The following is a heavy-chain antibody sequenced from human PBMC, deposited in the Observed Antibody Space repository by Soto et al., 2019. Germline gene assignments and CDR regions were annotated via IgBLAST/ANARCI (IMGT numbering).Heavy chain of an antibody. D-gene: IGHD6-13*01. CDR1: GYTLNSYG. J-gene: IGHJ6*02. Sequence: PVEVSCKDSGYTLNSYGISWVQQAPGQGLEWMGWISAYNGNTNYAQKLQGRVTMTTDTSTSTAYMELRSLRSDDTAVYYCASGTLSWYGMDVWGQGTTVTVSS. CDR2: ISAYNGNT. CDR3: ASGTLSWYGMDV. V-gene: IGHV1-18*04.